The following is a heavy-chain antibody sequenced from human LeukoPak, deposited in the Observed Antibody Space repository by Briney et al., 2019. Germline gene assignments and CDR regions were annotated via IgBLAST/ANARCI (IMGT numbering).Heavy chain of an antibody. CDR1: GYSISSGYY. J-gene: IGHJ4*02. Sequence: PSETLSLTCAVSGYSISSGYYWGWIRQPPGKGLEWIGSIYHSGSTYYNPSLKSRVTISVDTSKNQFSLKLSSVTAADTAVYYCASSAWYADYFDYWGQGTLVTVSS. CDR3: ASSAWYADYFDY. D-gene: IGHD6-19*01. CDR2: IYHSGST. V-gene: IGHV4-38-2*01.